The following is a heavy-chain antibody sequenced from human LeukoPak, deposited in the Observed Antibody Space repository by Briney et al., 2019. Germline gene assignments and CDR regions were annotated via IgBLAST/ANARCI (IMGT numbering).Heavy chain of an antibody. CDR1: GGTFSSYA. CDR2: IIPIFGTA. V-gene: IGHV1-69*05. Sequence: SVKVSCKASGGTFSSYAISWVRQAPGQGLEWMGGIIPIFGTANYAQKFQGRVTITTDESTSTAYMELSSLRSEDTAVYYCAKPTNPYCTNGVCFTGAVDYWGQGTLVTVSS. D-gene: IGHD2-8*01. CDR3: AKPTNPYCTNGVCFTGAVDY. J-gene: IGHJ4*02.